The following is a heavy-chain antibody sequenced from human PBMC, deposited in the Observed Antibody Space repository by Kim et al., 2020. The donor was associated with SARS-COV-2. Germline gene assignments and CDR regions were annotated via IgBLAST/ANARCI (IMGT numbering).Heavy chain of an antibody. Sequence: GGSLRLSCAASGFTFSDYYMSWIRQAPGKGLEWVSYISSSGSTIYYADSVKGRFTISRDNAKNSLYLQMNSLRAEDTAVYYCARANSPLWFRELLFFDYWGQGTLVTVSS. D-gene: IGHD3-10*01. CDR2: ISSSGSTI. CDR3: ARANSPLWFRELLFFDY. V-gene: IGHV3-11*01. J-gene: IGHJ4*02. CDR1: GFTFSDYY.